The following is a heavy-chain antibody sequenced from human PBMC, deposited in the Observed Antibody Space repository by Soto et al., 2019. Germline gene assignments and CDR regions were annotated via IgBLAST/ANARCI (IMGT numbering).Heavy chain of an antibody. D-gene: IGHD3-16*01. CDR3: VTWADAADEDYFHH. V-gene: IGHV3-48*03. CDR2: IRSSGRSI. Sequence: PGGSLRLSCVGSGFTFSSYEMNWVRQAPGKGLEWVSNIRSSGRSINYADSVKGRFTISRDNAKTSLYLQMNSLRVEDTAVFYCVTWADAADEDYFHHWGQGTLVTVSS. J-gene: IGHJ1*01. CDR1: GFTFSSYE.